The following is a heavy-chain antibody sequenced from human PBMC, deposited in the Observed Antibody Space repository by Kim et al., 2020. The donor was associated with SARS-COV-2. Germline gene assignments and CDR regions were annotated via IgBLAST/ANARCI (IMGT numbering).Heavy chain of an antibody. J-gene: IGHJ4*02. Sequence: GGSLRLSCEASGFTFRSYSMNWVRQAPGKGLEWVSSIDSTGTYINYADSVKGRFTISRDNAKNSLYLQMNSLRVEDTAVYYCAKDRPSADGAFDYWVQGTLVSVSS. V-gene: IGHV3-21*01. CDR2: IDSTGTYI. CDR1: GFTFRSYS. CDR3: AKDRPSADGAFDY. D-gene: IGHD2-8*02.